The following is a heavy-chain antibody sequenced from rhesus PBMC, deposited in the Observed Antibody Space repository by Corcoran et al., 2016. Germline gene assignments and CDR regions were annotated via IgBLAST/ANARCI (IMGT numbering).Heavy chain of an antibody. CDR2: ITYSGST. V-gene: IGHV4-122*02. CDR1: GGSISSGYYY. Sequence: QVQLQESGPGLVKPSETLSLTCAVSGGSISSGYYYWSWISQPPGKGLEWIGYITYSGSTRYNPSLKTRVTISRDTSKNQFSLKLSAGSAADTAVYYCARETMAAAATFDYWGQGVLVTVSS. D-gene: IGHD6-25*01. CDR3: ARETMAAAATFDY. J-gene: IGHJ4*01.